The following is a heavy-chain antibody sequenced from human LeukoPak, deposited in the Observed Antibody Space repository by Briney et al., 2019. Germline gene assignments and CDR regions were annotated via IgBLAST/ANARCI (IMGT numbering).Heavy chain of an antibody. J-gene: IGHJ5*02. V-gene: IGHV3-48*04. CDR2: ISSSSSAI. CDR3: ARDTYYYGSGSYPDP. CDR1: GFTFSSYS. Sequence: GGSLRLSCAASGFTFSSYSMNWVRRAPGKGLEWVSYISSSSSAIYYADSVKGRFTISRDNAKNSLYLQMNSLRAEDTAVYYCARDTYYYGSGSYPDPWGQGTLVTVSS. D-gene: IGHD3-10*01.